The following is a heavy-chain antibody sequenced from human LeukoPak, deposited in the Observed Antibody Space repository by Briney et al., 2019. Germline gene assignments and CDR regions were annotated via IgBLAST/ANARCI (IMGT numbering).Heavy chain of an antibody. CDR1: GYTFTGYY. CDR2: ISAYNGNT. CDR3: ARDRGYCSSTSCYYSYYYYGMDV. J-gene: IGHJ6*02. D-gene: IGHD2-2*01. V-gene: IGHV1-18*04. Sequence: ASVKVSCKASGYTFTGYYMHWVRQAPGQGLEWMGWISAYNGNTNYAQKLQGRVTMTTDTSTSTAYMELRSLRSDDTTVYYCARDRGYCSSTSCYYSYYYYGMDVWGQGTTVTVSS.